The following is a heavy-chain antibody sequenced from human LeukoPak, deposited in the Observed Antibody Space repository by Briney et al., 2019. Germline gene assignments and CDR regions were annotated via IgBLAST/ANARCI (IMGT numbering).Heavy chain of an antibody. Sequence: PSETLSLTCAVSGDSISSYYWTWIRQPPGKGLEWIGYIYYSGSTNYNPSLKSRVTISVDTSKNQFSLKLSSVTAADTAVYYCARSMSYTDGFDYWGQGTLVTVSS. CDR2: IYYSGST. J-gene: IGHJ4*02. CDR1: GDSISSYY. V-gene: IGHV4-59*01. CDR3: ARSMSYTDGFDY. D-gene: IGHD1-26*01.